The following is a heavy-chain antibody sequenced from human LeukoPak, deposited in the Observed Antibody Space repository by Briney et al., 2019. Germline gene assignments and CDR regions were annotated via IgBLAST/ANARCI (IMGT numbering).Heavy chain of an antibody. CDR2: IYYSGRT. V-gene: IGHV4-61*01. D-gene: IGHD3-22*01. CDR3: ARGGGVTYYDSTGYLWYFDY. CDR1: GGSVSSGSYY. Sequence: PSETLSLTCTVSGGSVSSGSYYWSWIRQPPGKGLEWIGYIYYSGRTKYNPSLKSRVTMSVDTSKDQFSLKLSSVTAADTAVYYCARGGGVTYYDSTGYLWYFDYWGQGTLVTVSS. J-gene: IGHJ4*02.